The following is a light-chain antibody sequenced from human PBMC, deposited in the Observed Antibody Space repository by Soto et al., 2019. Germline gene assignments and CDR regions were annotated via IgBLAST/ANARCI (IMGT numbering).Light chain of an antibody. CDR3: AAWDDSLSGLYV. CDR1: SSNIGSNY. V-gene: IGLV1-47*01. J-gene: IGLJ1*01. Sequence: QSALTQPPSASGTPGQRVTISCSGSSSNIGSNYVYWYQQLPGTAPKLLIYRNNQRPSGVPDRFSGSKSGTSASLAISWLRSEDEADYYCAAWDDSLSGLYVFGTGTKVTVL. CDR2: RNN.